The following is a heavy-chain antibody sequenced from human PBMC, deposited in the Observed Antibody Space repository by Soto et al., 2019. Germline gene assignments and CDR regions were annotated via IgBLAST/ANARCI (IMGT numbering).Heavy chain of an antibody. CDR3: ASDTMVTTRRFDY. D-gene: IGHD4-17*01. J-gene: IGHJ4*02. CDR2: IIPILGIA. Sequence: QVQLVQSGAEVKKPGSSVKVSCKASGGTFSSYTISWVRQAPGQGLEWMGRIIPILGIANYAQKFQGRVTITADKSTSTAYMELSSLRSEDTAVYYCASDTMVTTRRFDYWGQGTLVTVSS. CDR1: GGTFSSYT. V-gene: IGHV1-69*02.